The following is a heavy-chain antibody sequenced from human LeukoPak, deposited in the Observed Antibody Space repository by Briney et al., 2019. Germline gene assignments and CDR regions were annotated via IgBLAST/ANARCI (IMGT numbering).Heavy chain of an antibody. CDR3: AKGYDSSGYYQH. Sequence: GGSLRLSCSVSGFTFSSYAMHWVRQAPGKGLEYVSAISSNGGSTYYADSVKGRFTISRDNSKNTLYLQMNSLRAEDTAVYYCAKGYDSSGYYQHWGQGTLVTVSS. D-gene: IGHD3-22*01. V-gene: IGHV3-64*04. J-gene: IGHJ4*02. CDR2: ISSNGGST. CDR1: GFTFSSYA.